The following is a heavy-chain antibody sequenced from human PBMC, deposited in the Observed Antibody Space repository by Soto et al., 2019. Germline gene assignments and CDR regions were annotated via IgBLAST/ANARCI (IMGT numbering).Heavy chain of an antibody. CDR1: GGSISSGGYY. V-gene: IGHV4-31*03. J-gene: IGHJ5*02. CDR3: ARDFGGYDWFDP. CDR2: IYYSGST. D-gene: IGHD5-12*01. Sequence: QVQLQESGPGLVKPSQTLSLTCTVSGGSISSGGYYWSWIRQHPGKGLEWIGYIYYSGSTYYNPSLKSRVTISVDPSKNQFPLKLSSVTAADTAVYYCARDFGGYDWFDPWGQGTLVTVSS.